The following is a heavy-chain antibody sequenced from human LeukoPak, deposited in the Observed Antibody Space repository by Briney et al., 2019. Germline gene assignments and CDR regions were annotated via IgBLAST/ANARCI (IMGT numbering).Heavy chain of an antibody. CDR1: GGTFSSYA. CDR3: ARDLKVADYYYMDV. V-gene: IGHV1-69*05. CDR2: IIPIFGTA. J-gene: IGHJ6*03. Sequence: GASVKVSCKASGGTFSSYAISWVRQAPGQGLEWMGGIIPIFGTANYAQKFQGRVTITTDESTSTAYMELSSLRSEDTAVYYCARDLKVADYYYMDVWGKGTTVTVSS.